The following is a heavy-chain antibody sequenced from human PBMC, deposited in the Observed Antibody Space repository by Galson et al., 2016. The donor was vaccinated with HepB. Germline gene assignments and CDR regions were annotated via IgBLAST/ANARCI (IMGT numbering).Heavy chain of an antibody. CDR1: GYKFSNFG. V-gene: IGHV1-18*01. J-gene: IGHJ4*02. D-gene: IGHD1-14*01. CDR3: GRALPGTLRASDI. CDR2: ISVFNGDT. Sequence: SVKVSCKASGYKFSNFGVTWVRQAPGQGLEWMGMISVFNGDTNYARKFQGRVAMTTDSSTNTAYMDLGSLRSDDTAVYYCGRALPGTLRASDIWGQGTLVTVSS.